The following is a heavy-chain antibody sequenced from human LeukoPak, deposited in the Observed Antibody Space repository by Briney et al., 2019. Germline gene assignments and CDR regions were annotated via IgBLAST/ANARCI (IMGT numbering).Heavy chain of an antibody. CDR2: INHSGST. V-gene: IGHV4-34*01. Sequence: SETLSLTCAVYGGSFSGYYWSWIRQPPGKGLEWIGEINHSGSTNYNPSLKSRVTISVDTSKNQFSLKLSSVTAADTAVHYWARDRYSNYGGMVDYWGQGTLVTVSS. CDR3: ARDRYSNYGGMVDY. J-gene: IGHJ4*02. CDR1: GGSFSGYY. D-gene: IGHD4-11*01.